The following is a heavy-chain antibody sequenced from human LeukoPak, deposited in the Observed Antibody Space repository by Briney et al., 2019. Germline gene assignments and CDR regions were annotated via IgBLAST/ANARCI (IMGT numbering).Heavy chain of an antibody. D-gene: IGHD4-17*01. J-gene: IGHJ2*01. CDR3: ARDPGMTTVTPGRYWYFDL. CDR1: GGSISSGSYY. Sequence: PSQTLSLTCTVSGGSISSGSYYWSWIRQPAGKGLEWIGRIYNSGSTNYNPSLKSRVTISVDTSKNQFSLKLSSVTAADTAVYYCARDPGMTTVTPGRYWYFDLWGRGTLVTVSS. CDR2: IYNSGST. V-gene: IGHV4-61*02.